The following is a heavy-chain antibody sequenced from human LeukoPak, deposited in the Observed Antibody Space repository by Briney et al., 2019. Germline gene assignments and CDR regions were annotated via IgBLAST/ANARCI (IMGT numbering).Heavy chain of an antibody. CDR3: ARDPGWAYFDY. CDR1: GGSISSYY. J-gene: IGHJ4*02. V-gene: IGHV4-59*01. CDR2: IYYSGST. Sequence: SETLSLTCTVSGGSISSYYWSWIRQPPGKGLEWIGYIYYSGSTNYNPSLKSRVTISVDTSKNQFSLKLSSVTAADTAVYYCARDPGWAYFDYWGQGTLVTVSS. D-gene: IGHD1-26*01.